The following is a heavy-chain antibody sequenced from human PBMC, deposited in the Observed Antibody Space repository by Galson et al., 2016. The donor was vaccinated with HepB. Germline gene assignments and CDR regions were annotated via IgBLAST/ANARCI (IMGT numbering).Heavy chain of an antibody. Sequence: SVKVSCKASGYTFTTYGISWVRQAPGQGLEWMGWISAYSGNTNYAQKLQGRVTMTTDTSTSTAYMELRSLRSDDTAVYYCARDPRMIRYQLLEISYYSVAMDVWGQGTTVTVSS. CDR3: ARDPRMIRYQLLEISYYSVAMDV. J-gene: IGHJ6*02. V-gene: IGHV1-18*01. CDR2: ISAYSGNT. CDR1: GYTFTTYG. D-gene: IGHD2-2*01.